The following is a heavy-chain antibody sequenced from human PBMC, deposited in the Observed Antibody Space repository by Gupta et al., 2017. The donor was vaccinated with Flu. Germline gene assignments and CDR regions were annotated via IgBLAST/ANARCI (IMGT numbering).Heavy chain of an antibody. J-gene: IGHJ5*02. D-gene: IGHD2-21*02. V-gene: IGHV1-3*04. CDR2: IHTGTDAT. CDR1: GYIFVNYA. CDR3: ARNSGKGDLNP. Sequence: QVQLVQSGADVKKPGASVKLSCETSGYIFVNYAIHWLRQAPGQSLEWLGWIHTGTDATNYSPKVRGRLTFSRDASANIAYMELNSLRSEDTAVYHCARNSGKGDLNPGGQGTLVTVSS.